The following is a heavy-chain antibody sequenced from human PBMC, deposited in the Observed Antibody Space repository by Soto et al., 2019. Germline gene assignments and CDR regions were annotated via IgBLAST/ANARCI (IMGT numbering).Heavy chain of an antibody. Sequence: PGGSLRLSCAASGFTFSSYAMHWVRQAPGKGLEWVAVISYDGSNKYHADSVKGRFTISRDNSKNTLYLQMNSLRAEDTAVYYRARDVRRYYGSGSYYGMDVWGQGTTVTVSS. CDR2: ISYDGSNK. CDR1: GFTFSSYA. V-gene: IGHV3-30-3*01. D-gene: IGHD3-10*01. J-gene: IGHJ6*02. CDR3: ARDVRRYYGSGSYYGMDV.